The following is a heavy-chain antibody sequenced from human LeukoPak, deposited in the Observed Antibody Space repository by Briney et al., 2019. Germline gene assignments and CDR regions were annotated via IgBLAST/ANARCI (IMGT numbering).Heavy chain of an antibody. CDR3: AKSARPMVRGVISPDY. CDR1: GFTFSSYS. J-gene: IGHJ4*02. V-gene: IGHV3-21*04. CDR2: ISSSSSYI. D-gene: IGHD3-10*01. Sequence: PGGSLRLSCAASGFTFSSYSMNWVRQAPGKGLEWVSSISSSSSYIYYADSVKGRFTISRDNSKNTLYLQMNSLRAEDTAVYYCAKSARPMVRGVISPDYWGQGTLVTVSS.